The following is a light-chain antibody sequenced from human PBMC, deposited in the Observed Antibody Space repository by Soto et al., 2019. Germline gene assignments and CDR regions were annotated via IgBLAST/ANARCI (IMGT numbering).Light chain of an antibody. Sequence: QSVLTQPPSASGSPGQSVAISCTGTSSDVGCYNYVSWYQQHPGKAPKLMIYEVNKRPSGVPDRFSGSKSGNTASLTVSGLQAEDEGDYYCSSYAGSSTVFGTGPKAAVL. CDR2: EVN. CDR3: SSYAGSSTV. CDR1: SSDVGCYNY. V-gene: IGLV2-8*01. J-gene: IGLJ1*01.